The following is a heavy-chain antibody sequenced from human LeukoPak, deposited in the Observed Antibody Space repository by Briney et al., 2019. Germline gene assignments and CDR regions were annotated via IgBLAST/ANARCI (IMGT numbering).Heavy chain of an antibody. V-gene: IGHV4-38-2*01. CDR2: IYHSGST. J-gene: IGHJ4*02. CDR3: ARTRYYYDSSGYYWGVYYFDY. D-gene: IGHD3-22*01. CDR1: GYSISSGYY. Sequence: SETLSLTCAVSGYSISSGYYWGWIRQPPEKGLEWVGSIYHSGSTYYNPSLKSRVTISVDTSKNQFSLKLSSVTAADTAVYYCARTRYYYDSSGYYWGVYYFDYWGQGTLVTVSS.